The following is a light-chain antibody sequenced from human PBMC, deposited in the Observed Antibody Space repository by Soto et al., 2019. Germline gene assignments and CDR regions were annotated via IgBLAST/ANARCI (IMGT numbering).Light chain of an antibody. CDR3: YVWDSITDHVV. V-gene: IGLV3-21*04. J-gene: IGLJ2*01. Sequence: SYVLTQPPSVAVAPGTTASITCEGNNIGSKSVHWYQKKSGQAPVLVIHSDNDRPSGIPDRFSGSNSGNTATLTINRVEAGDEADYYCYVWDSITDHVVFGGGTKLTVL. CDR1: NIGSKS. CDR2: SDN.